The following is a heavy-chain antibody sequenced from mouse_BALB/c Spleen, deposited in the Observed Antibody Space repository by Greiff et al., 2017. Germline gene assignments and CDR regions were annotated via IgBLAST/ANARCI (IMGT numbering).Heavy chain of an antibody. CDR2: IWGDGST. D-gene: IGHD2-2*01. V-gene: IGHV2-6-7*01. CDR3: ARDRGYDGYYYAMDY. CDR1: GFSLTGYG. J-gene: IGHJ4*01. Sequence: VKVVESGPGLVAPSQSLSITCTVSGFSLTGYGVNWVRQPPGKGLEWLGMIWGDGSTDYNSALKSRLSISKDNSKSQVFLKMNSLQTDDTARYYCARDRGYDGYYYAMDYWGQGTSVTVSS.